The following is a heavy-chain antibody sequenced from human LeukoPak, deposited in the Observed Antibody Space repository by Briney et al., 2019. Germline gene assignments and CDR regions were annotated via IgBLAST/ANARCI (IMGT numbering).Heavy chain of an antibody. V-gene: IGHV3-11*01. CDR3: ARETGGTGRPDWFDP. J-gene: IGHJ5*02. CDR2: ISSSGSTI. CDR1: GFTFSDYY. Sequence: GGSLRLPCAASGFTFSDYYMSWIRQAPGKGLEWVSYISSSGSTIYYADSVKGRFTISRDNAKNSLYLQMNSLRAEDTAAYYCARETGGTGRPDWFDPWGQGTLVTVSS. D-gene: IGHD1-1*01.